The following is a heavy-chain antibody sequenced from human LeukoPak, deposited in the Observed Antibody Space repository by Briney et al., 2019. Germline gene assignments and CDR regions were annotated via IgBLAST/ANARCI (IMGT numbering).Heavy chain of an antibody. J-gene: IGHJ4*02. V-gene: IGHV3-30*02. CDR2: MRYDGNNK. Sequence: GGSLRLSCAASGFTFSNYGMLWVRQAPGKGLEWVSFMRYDGNNKLYSDSVKGRFTISRDNSRNTLFLQMNSLTVDDTAVYFCAKGLEVESRLDSWGQGTLVTVSS. CDR1: GFTFSNYG. CDR3: AKGLEVESRLDS. D-gene: IGHD1-1*01.